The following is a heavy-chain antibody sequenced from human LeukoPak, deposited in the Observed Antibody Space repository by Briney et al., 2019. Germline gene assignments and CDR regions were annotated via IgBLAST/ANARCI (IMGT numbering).Heavy chain of an antibody. J-gene: IGHJ6*03. CDR2: IYHSGST. CDR3: ARVPNSYYYYMDV. CDR1: GGSFSGYY. V-gene: IGHV4-34*01. Sequence: SETLSLTCAVYGGSFSGYYWSWIRQPPGKGLEWIGEIYHSGSTNYNSSLTSRVTISVDKSKNQFSLRLSSVTAADTAVYYCARVPNSYYYYMDVWGKGTTVTISS.